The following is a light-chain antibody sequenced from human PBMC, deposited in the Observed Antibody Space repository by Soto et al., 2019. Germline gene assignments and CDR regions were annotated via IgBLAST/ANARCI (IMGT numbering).Light chain of an antibody. V-gene: IGKV1-33*01. J-gene: IGKJ2*01. CDR1: QDIINY. Sequence: DIQMTQSPSSLSASVGDRVTITCQSSQDIINYLNWYQQKPGKAPKLLIYDASNLETGVPARFSGSGSGTDFTFTISSLQPEDIATYYCQQYDNRPLTFGQGTKLEIK. CDR3: QQYDNRPLT. CDR2: DAS.